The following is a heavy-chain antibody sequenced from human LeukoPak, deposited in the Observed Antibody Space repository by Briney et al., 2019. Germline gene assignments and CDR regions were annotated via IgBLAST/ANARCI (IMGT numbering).Heavy chain of an antibody. J-gene: IGHJ3*02. D-gene: IGHD5-18*01. CDR1: GGTFSSYA. V-gene: IGHV1-69*01. CDR3: ARFTNPLEGYSYGYDAFDI. CDR2: IIPIFGTA. Sequence: ASVKVSCKASGGTFSSYAISWMRQAPGQGLEWMGGIIPIFGTANYAQKFQGRVTITADESTSTAYMELSSLRSEDTAVYYCARFTNPLEGYSYGYDAFDIWGQGTMVTVTS.